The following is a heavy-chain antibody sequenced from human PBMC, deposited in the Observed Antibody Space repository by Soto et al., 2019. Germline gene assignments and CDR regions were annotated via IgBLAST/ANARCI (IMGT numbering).Heavy chain of an antibody. CDR1: GFIFDDYA. CDR3: AKGRSTSCFEPVDY. Sequence: PGGSLRLSCAASGFIFDDYAMHWVRQAPGKGLEWVSSISWNSGTIVYADSVKGRFTISRDNAKNSLYLQMNSLRTVDTAFYYCAKGRSTSCFEPVDYWGQGTLVTVSS. D-gene: IGHD2-2*01. CDR2: ISWNSGTI. V-gene: IGHV3-9*01. J-gene: IGHJ4*02.